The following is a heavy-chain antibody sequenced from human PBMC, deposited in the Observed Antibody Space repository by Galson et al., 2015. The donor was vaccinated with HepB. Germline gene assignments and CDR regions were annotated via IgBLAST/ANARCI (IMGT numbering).Heavy chain of an antibody. Sequence: SVKVSCKASGGTFNSQPTSWVRQALGQGPEWMAEINPLFGTKNYAQKFQDRLTIAADRSTSTVFLQWSSLKASDTATYYCARSPYVGGSYRYTLFDNWGQGTLVTVSS. V-gene: IGHV1-69*06. CDR1: GGTFNSQP. D-gene: IGHD3-16*02. J-gene: IGHJ4*02. CDR2: INPLFGTK. CDR3: ARSPYVGGSYRYTLFDN.